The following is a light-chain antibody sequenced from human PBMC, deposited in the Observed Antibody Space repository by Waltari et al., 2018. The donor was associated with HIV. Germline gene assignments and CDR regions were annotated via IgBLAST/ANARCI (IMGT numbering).Light chain of an antibody. J-gene: IGLJ3*02. V-gene: IGLV1-44*01. CDR3: ATWDDTLDGPV. Sequence: QSVLPQSPPAPGTPGQRVTISCSGGTSNLGSNSVSCYQQVPGTAPQLFMFSNALRPSGVPDRFSGSKSGTSASLAISGLQSEDEADYYCATWDDTLDGPVFGGGTRLTVL. CDR2: SNA. CDR1: TSNLGSNS.